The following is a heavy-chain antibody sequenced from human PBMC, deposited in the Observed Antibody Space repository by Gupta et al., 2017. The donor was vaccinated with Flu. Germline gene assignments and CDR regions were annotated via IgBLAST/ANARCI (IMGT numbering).Heavy chain of an antibody. D-gene: IGHD3-22*01. V-gene: IGHV3-33*01. CDR3: ARDLDYYDSSGYYH. CDR2: IWYDGSNK. J-gene: IGHJ4*02. Sequence: QVQLVESGGGVVQPGRSLRLSCAASGFTFSSYGMHWVRQAPGKGLEWVAVIWYDGSNKYYADSVKGRFTISRDNSKNTLYLQMNSLRAEDTAVYYCARDLDYYDSSGYYHWGQGTLVTVSS. CDR1: GFTFSSYG.